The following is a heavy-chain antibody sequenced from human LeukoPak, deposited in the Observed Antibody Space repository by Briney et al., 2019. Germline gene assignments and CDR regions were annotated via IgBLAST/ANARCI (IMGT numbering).Heavy chain of an antibody. D-gene: IGHD6-19*01. V-gene: IGHV1-69*01. CDR2: IIPIFGTA. J-gene: IGHJ2*01. CDR1: GGTFSRYA. Sequence: SVNVSCKASGGTFSRYAISWVRQAPGQGLEWMGGIIPIFGTANYAQKFQGRVTITADESTSTADMELSSLRSEGTAVYYCARGRAVAWVFDLWGRGTLVTVSS. CDR3: ARGRAVAWVFDL.